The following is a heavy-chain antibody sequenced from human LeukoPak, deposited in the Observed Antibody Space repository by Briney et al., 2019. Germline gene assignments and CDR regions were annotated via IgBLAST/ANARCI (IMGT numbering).Heavy chain of an antibody. D-gene: IGHD6-19*01. CDR3: ASSVWLALDY. CDR1: GFTFSSYA. Sequence: GGSLRLSCAASGFTFSSYAMHWVRQAPGKGLEWVAVISYDGSNKYYADSVKGRFTISRDNSKNTLYLQMNSLRAEDTAVYYCASSVWLALDYWGQGTLVIVSS. CDR2: ISYDGSNK. J-gene: IGHJ4*02. V-gene: IGHV3-30-3*01.